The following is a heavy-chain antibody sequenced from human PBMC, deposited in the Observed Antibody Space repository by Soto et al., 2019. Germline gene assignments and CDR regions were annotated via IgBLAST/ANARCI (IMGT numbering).Heavy chain of an antibody. D-gene: IGHD2-2*01. V-gene: IGHV3-23*01. CDR2: ISHTGGST. J-gene: IGHJ6*03. CDR3: AKDRARGYCTRTGCYGDFDYYMDV. CDR1: GFSFSSYA. Sequence: GGSLRLSCAASGFSFSSYAMSWVRQPPGKGLEWVSAISHTGGSTYYAESVKGRFTISRDNSKNTLYLQMNSLRAEDMAVYYCAKDRARGYCTRTGCYGDFDYYMDVWGKGTSVTVSS.